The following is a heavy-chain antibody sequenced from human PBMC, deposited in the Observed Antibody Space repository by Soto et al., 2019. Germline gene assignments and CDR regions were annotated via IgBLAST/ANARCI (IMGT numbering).Heavy chain of an antibody. CDR1: GFTFDSYA. Sequence: VKLLESGGGLAQPGGSLRLSCVGSGFTFDSYAISWVRQAPGERLQWIEAISGSADGTDYAHSVRGRFTISRDNAKTPVHLQMGSLRVEDTAVYCCAKDTVGGYSFWSGYYSDGLDVWGQGTLVSVS. J-gene: IGHJ3*01. CDR2: ISGSADGT. D-gene: IGHD3-3*01. V-gene: IGHV3-23*01. CDR3: AKDTVGGYSFWSGYYSDGLDV.